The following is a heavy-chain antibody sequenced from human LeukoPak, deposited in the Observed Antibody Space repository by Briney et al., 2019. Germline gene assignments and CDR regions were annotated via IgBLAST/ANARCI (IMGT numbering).Heavy chain of an antibody. CDR1: GFTVSSNY. CDR2: IYSGGST. CDR3: ASQADLYYGMDV. Sequence: GGSLRLSCAASGFTVSSNYMSWVRQAPGKGLEWVSVIYSGGSTYYADSVKGRFTIFRDNSKNTLYLQMNSLRAEDTAVYYCASQADLYYGMDVWGQGTTVTVSS. V-gene: IGHV3-53*01. J-gene: IGHJ6*02.